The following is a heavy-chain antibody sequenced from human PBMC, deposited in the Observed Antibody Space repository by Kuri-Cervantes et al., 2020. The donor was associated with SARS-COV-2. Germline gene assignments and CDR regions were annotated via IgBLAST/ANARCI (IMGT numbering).Heavy chain of an antibody. V-gene: IGHV1-69*13. CDR2: IIPIFSTA. D-gene: IGHD3-10*01. CDR1: GGTFSSYA. Sequence: SVKVSCKASGGTFSSYAISWVRQAPGQGLEWMGGIIPIFSTASYAQKFQGRVTITADESTSTAYMELSRLRSDDTAVYYCASYGFDLNYYYYYYMDVWGKGTTVTVSS. J-gene: IGHJ6*03. CDR3: ASYGFDLNYYYYYYMDV.